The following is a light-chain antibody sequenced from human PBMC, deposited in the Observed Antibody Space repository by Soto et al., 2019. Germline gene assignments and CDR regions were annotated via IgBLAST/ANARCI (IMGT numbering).Light chain of an antibody. J-gene: IGLJ1*01. Sequence: QSALTQPASVSGSPGQSITISCTGTSSDVGSYNLVSWYQQHPGKAPKLMIYEGSKRPSGVSNRFSGSKSGNTASLTISGLQAGEQADYYFCSYGSRNKVFGTGTKLTVL. CDR1: SSDVGSYNL. CDR3: CSYGSRNKV. V-gene: IGLV2-23*01. CDR2: EGS.